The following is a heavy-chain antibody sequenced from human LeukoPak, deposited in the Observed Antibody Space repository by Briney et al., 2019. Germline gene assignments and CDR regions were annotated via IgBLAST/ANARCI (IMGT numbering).Heavy chain of an antibody. Sequence: ASVKVSCKASGYLFTSYGISWVRQGPGQGLEWVGWISAYNGNTKFAPNLQDRVTMTTDTSAATAYMELRSLRLNDTAVYFCARARPVAYCGTTSCFSDYWGQGTLVTVSS. CDR3: ARARPVAYCGTTSCFSDY. D-gene: IGHD2-2*01. CDR2: ISAYNGNT. CDR1: GYLFTSYG. J-gene: IGHJ4*02. V-gene: IGHV1-18*01.